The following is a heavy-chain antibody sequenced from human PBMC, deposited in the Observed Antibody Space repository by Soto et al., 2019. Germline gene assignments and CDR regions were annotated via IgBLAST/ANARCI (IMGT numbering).Heavy chain of an antibody. CDR1: GFTFSRYW. Sequence: VQLVESGGGLVQPGGSLRLSCAASGFTFSRYWMSWVRQPPGKGLEWIGEVHHSGTTNYIQSLTSRLTMSVDKSGNQVSLELTSVAAADTAVYYCARGVSYRWVYWGQGTLVTVSS. CDR2: VHHSGTT. J-gene: IGHJ4*02. V-gene: IGHV4-4*02. CDR3: ARGVSYRWVY. D-gene: IGHD3-16*02.